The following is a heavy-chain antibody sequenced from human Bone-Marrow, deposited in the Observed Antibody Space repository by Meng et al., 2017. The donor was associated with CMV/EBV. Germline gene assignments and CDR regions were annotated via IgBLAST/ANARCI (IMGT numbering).Heavy chain of an antibody. CDR2: IIPILGIA. J-gene: IGHJ4*02. V-gene: IGHV1-69*10. D-gene: IGHD3-16*01. CDR3: ARDSRLGPR. Sequence: SVKVSCKASGYTFTSYYMHWVRQAPGQGLEWMGGIIPILGIANYAQKFQGRVTITADKSTSTAYMELSSLRSEDTAVYYCARDSRLGPRWVQGTLVTVPS. CDR1: GYTFTSYY.